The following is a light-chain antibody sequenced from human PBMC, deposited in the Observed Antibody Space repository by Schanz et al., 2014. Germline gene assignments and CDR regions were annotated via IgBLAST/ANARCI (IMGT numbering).Light chain of an antibody. Sequence: QSVLTQPASVSGSPGQSITISCTGTSSDVGGYNYVSWYQQHPGKAPKLMIYDVSKRPSGVPDRFSGSKSGITASLTISGLQAEDEAHYYCSSYAGSSTWVFGGGTKLTVL. V-gene: IGLV2-14*01. CDR3: SSYAGSSTWV. CDR1: SSDVGGYNY. CDR2: DVS. J-gene: IGLJ3*02.